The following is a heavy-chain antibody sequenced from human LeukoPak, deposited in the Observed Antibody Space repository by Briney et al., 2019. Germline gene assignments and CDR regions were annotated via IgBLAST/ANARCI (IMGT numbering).Heavy chain of an antibody. D-gene: IGHD3-3*01. CDR1: GFTFSSYA. CDR2: ISYDGSNK. V-gene: IGHV3-30*14. J-gene: IGHJ4*02. Sequence: GGSLRLSCAASGFTFSSYAMHWVRQAPGKGLEWVAVISYDGSNKYYADSVKGRFTISRDNSKNTLYLQMGSLRAEDMAVYYCARDYDFWSGYLDYWGQGTLVTVSS. CDR3: ARDYDFWSGYLDY.